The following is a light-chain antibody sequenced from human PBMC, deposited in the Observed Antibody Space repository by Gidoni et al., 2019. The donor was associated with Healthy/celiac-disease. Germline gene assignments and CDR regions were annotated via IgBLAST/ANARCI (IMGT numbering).Light chain of an antibody. CDR1: HSLLHRNGYTY. CDR3: MQALQTPIT. J-gene: IGKJ5*01. V-gene: IGKV2-28*01. Sequence: IVMTQSPLSLPVTPGEPASISCRSSHSLLHRNGYTYLDWYLQKPGQSPQLLSYLGSKRASGVPDRVSGSGAGTDVTLKISRVEAEDVGVYYCMQALQTPITFGQXTRLEIK. CDR2: LGS.